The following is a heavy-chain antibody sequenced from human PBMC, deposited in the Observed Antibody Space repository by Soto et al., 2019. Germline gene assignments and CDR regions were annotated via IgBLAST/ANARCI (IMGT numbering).Heavy chain of an antibody. CDR3: AKGREGYYMEV. CDR2: MSDSGGST. V-gene: IGHV3-23*01. Sequence: GGSLRLSCAASGFTFSHYAMSWVRQAPGEGLEWVSAMSDSGGSTYYADSGKGRFTISRDNSKNTLFLQMNSLRVEDTAVYYCAKGREGYYMEVWGKGTTVTVSS. D-gene: IGHD2-15*01. J-gene: IGHJ6*03. CDR1: GFTFSHYA.